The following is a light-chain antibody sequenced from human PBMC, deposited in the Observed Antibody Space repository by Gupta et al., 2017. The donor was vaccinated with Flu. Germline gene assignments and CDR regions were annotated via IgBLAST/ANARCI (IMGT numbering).Light chain of an antibody. CDR3: QTWGTGRV. CDR1: SGHSSYA. V-gene: IGLV4-69*01. CDR2: LNSDGSH. Sequence: SSGHSSYAIAGHQQQPEKGPRYLMKLNSDGSHSKGDGIPDRFSGSSSGAERYLTISSLQSEDEADYYCQTWGTGRVFGGGTKLTVL. J-gene: IGLJ3*02.